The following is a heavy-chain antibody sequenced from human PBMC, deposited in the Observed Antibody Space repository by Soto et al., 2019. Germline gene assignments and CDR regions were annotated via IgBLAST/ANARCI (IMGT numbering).Heavy chain of an antibody. CDR1: GRTFSSSA. CDR2: IIPIFGTA. Sequence: QVQLVQSGAEVKKPGSSVKVSCKASGRTFSSSAISWVRQAPGQGHEWMGGIIPIFGTANYAQKFQGRVTITADESTSTGYMELSSLRSEDTAVYYCARDDYSNLSTDYYYYGMDVWGQGTTVTVSS. D-gene: IGHD4-4*01. V-gene: IGHV1-69*12. CDR3: ARDDYSNLSTDYYYYGMDV. J-gene: IGHJ6*02.